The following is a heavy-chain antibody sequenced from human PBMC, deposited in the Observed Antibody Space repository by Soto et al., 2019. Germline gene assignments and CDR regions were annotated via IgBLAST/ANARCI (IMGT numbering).Heavy chain of an antibody. V-gene: IGHV3-23*01. Sequence: RRLSCAASGFTFSSYAMSWVRQAPGKGLEWVSAISGSGGSTYYADSVKGRFTISRDNSKNTLYLQMNSLRAEDTAVYCCAKDLLMATSLWGQGTLVTVSS. J-gene: IGHJ4*02. CDR2: ISGSGGST. CDR1: GFTFSSYA. CDR3: AKDLLMATSL. D-gene: IGHD3-16*02.